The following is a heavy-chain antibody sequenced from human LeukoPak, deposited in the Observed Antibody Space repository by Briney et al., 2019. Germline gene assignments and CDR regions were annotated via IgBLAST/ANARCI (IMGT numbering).Heavy chain of an antibody. J-gene: IGHJ4*02. D-gene: IGHD1-14*01. Sequence: ASVKVSCKASGGTFSSYTISWVRQAPGQGLEWMGRMIPILGIANYAQKFQGRVTITADKSTSTAYMELTSLRSEDTAVYYCARSLNHREDYWGQGTLVTVSS. V-gene: IGHV1-69*02. CDR2: MIPILGIA. CDR1: GGTFSSYT. CDR3: ARSLNHREDY.